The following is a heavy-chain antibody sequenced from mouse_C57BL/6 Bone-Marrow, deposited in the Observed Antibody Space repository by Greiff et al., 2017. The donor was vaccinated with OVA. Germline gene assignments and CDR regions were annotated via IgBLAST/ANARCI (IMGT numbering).Heavy chain of an antibody. D-gene: IGHD1-1*01. J-gene: IGHJ3*01. CDR3: ARDRGYGSSYHFAY. Sequence: VQLKESGGGLVKPGGSLKLSCAASGFTFSSYAMSWVRQTPEKRLEWVATISDGGSYTYYPDNVKGRFTISRDNAKNNLYLQMSHLKSEDTAMYYCARDRGYGSSYHFAYWGQGTLVTVSA. CDR1: GFTFSSYA. V-gene: IGHV5-4*01. CDR2: ISDGGSYT.